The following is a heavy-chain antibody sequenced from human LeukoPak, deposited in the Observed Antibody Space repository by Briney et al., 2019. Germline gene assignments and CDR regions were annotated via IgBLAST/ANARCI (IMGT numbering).Heavy chain of an antibody. CDR3: ARDILALGSSYSSGWYASAFNM. CDR1: GYTFTDYY. Sequence: ASVKVSCKTSGYTFTDYYIHWVRQAPGQGLEWLGWINPNSGRTHFAQIFQGRVTMTRDTSITTAYMEVASLTSDDTAVYYCARDILALGSSYSSGWYASAFNMWGQGTMVTVSS. V-gene: IGHV1-2*02. D-gene: IGHD6-19*01. J-gene: IGHJ3*02. CDR2: INPNSGRT.